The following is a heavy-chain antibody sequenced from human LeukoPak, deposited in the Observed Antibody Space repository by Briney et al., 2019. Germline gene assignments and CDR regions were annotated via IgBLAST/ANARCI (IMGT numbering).Heavy chain of an antibody. V-gene: IGHV5-51*01. D-gene: IGHD6-13*01. CDR2: IYPGDSDT. CDR1: GYSFTSYW. CDR3: ARHGHPSHGGGIAAAGTFDY. J-gene: IGHJ4*02. Sequence: GESLKISCKGPGYSFTSYWIGWVRQMPGKGLEWMGIIYPGDSDTRYSPSFQGQVTISADKSISTAYLQWSSLKASDTAMYYCARHGHPSHGGGIAAAGTFDYWGQGTLVTVSS.